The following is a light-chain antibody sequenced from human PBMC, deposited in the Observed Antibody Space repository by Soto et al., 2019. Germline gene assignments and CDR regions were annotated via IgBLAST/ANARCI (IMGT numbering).Light chain of an antibody. J-gene: IGKJ1*01. CDR2: GAS. CDR1: QSVSSN. CDR3: QQYNNWPPWT. V-gene: IGKV3-15*01. Sequence: ILMTQSPVALSVSPGERATLSCRARQSVSSNLAWYQQKPGQAPRLLIYGASTRATGIPARFSGSGSGTEFTLTISSLQSEDFAVYYCQQYNNWPPWTFGQGTKVEIK.